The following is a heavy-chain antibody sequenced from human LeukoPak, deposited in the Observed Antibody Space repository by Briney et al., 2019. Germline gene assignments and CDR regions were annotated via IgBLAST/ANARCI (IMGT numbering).Heavy chain of an antibody. CDR1: GFNFSPFW. CDR3: ARGPSASGRYGGFDP. Sequence: GGSLRLSCAASGFNFSPFWMHWVRQAPGKGLVWVSRIKSDGSSTDYADSVKGRFTISRDNAKSTLYLQMNSLRAEDTAVYYCARGPSASGRYGGFDPWGQGTLVTVPS. D-gene: IGHD3-10*01. CDR2: IKSDGSST. V-gene: IGHV3-74*01. J-gene: IGHJ5*02.